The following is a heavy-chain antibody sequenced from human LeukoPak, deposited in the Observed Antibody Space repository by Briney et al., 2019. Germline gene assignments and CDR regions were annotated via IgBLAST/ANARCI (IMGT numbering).Heavy chain of an antibody. D-gene: IGHD3-22*01. Sequence: PSETLSLTCTVSGGSFSSYYWSWIRQPPGKGLQCIGYIYTSGSTNYNPSLKSRVTISVDTSKNQFSLKLSSVTAADTAVYYCARSTMIALFDYWGQGTLVTVS. J-gene: IGHJ4*02. CDR2: IYTSGST. V-gene: IGHV4-4*09. CDR3: ARSTMIALFDY. CDR1: GGSFSSYY.